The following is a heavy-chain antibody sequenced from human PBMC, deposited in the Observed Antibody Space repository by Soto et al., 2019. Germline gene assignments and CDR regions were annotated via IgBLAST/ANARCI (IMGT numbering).Heavy chain of an antibody. CDR3: TTESPVLPFWGGAYYYYSGMDV. V-gene: IGHV1-58*01. D-gene: IGHD3-16*01. CDR2: IVVANGNT. CDR1: GFTFTNSA. J-gene: IGHJ6*04. Sequence: SVKVSCKASGFTFTNSAVQWVRQTRGQRLEWIGWIVVANGNTDYAQKFQERLIITRDRSTSTAYMELSSLTSEDTAVYYCTTESPVLPFWGGAYYYYSGMDVWGKGTTVTVPS.